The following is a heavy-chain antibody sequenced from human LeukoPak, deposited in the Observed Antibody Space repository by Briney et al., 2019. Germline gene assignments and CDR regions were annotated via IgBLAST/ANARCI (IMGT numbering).Heavy chain of an antibody. CDR3: ARNWGAAFDI. D-gene: IGHD7-27*01. Sequence: PSETLSLTCAVYGGSFSGYYWSWIRQPPGKGLEWIGEINHSGSTNYNPSLKSRVTISVDTSKNQFSLKLSSVTAADTAVYYCARNWGAAFDIWGQGTMVTVSS. J-gene: IGHJ3*02. V-gene: IGHV4-34*01. CDR2: INHSGST. CDR1: GGSFSGYY.